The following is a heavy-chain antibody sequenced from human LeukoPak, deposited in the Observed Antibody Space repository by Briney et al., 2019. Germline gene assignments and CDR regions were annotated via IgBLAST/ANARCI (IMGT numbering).Heavy chain of an antibody. J-gene: IGHJ4*02. CDR1: GFTFSSLA. CDR2: ISRTGNSI. CDR3: TRGRNSGGPYFFDF. Sequence: PGGSLRCSGAGSGFTFSSLAITWVRQAPGKGLEGGSSISRTGNSIYYADSVQGRFTISRDNAKSSLFLQMNSLRTEDTALYYCTRGRNSGGPYFFDFWGQGTLVTVSS. V-gene: IGHV3-21*01. D-gene: IGHD4-23*01.